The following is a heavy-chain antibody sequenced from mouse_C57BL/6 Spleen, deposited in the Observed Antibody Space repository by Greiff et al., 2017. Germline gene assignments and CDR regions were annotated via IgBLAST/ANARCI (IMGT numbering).Heavy chain of an antibody. CDR2: IDPSDSET. J-gene: IGHJ3*01. CDR1: GYTFTSYW. V-gene: IGHV1-52*01. Sequence: QVQLQQPGAELVRPGSSVKLSCKASGYTFTSYWLHWVKQRPIQGLEWIGNIDPSDSETHYNQKFKDKATLTVDKSSSTAYMQLSSLTSEDSAVYYCARGDYGNSLFAYWGQGTLVTVSA. D-gene: IGHD2-1*01. CDR3: ARGDYGNSLFAY.